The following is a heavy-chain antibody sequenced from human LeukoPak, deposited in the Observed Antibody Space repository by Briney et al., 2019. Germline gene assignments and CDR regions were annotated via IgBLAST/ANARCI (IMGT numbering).Heavy chain of an antibody. CDR3: ARISGYDQTNFDY. J-gene: IGHJ4*02. Sequence: GESLQISCKGSGYIFTSYWIGWVRQMPGKGLEWMGIIYPGDSDTRYSPSFQGQVTISADKSISTAYLQWSSLKASDTAMYYCARISGYDQTNFDYWGQGTLVTVSS. D-gene: IGHD5-12*01. V-gene: IGHV5-51*01. CDR2: IYPGDSDT. CDR1: GYIFTSYW.